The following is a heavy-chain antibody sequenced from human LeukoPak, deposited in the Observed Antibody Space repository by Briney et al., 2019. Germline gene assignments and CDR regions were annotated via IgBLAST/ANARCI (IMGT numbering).Heavy chain of an antibody. CDR2: INHSGST. CDR3: ASLLGYSSSWHDY. CDR1: GFTVSSNY. J-gene: IGHJ4*02. D-gene: IGHD6-13*01. Sequence: GSLRLSCAASGFTVSSNYMSWIRQPPGKGLEWIGEINHSGSTNYNPSLKSRVTISVDTSKNQFSLKLSSVTAADTAVYYCASLLGYSSSWHDYWGQGALVTVSS. V-gene: IGHV4-34*01.